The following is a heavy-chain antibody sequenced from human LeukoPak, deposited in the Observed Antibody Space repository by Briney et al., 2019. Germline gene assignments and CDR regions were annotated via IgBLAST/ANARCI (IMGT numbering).Heavy chain of an antibody. CDR1: GYTFTDYY. D-gene: IGHD3-10*01. CDR3: ATWAGRPDYYYYYMDV. Sequence: ASVKVSCKVSGYTFTDYYMHWVPQAPGKGLEWMGLVDPEDGETIYAEKFQGRVTITADTSTDTAYMELSSLRSEDTAVYYCATWAGRPDYYYYYMDVWGKGTTVTVSS. J-gene: IGHJ6*03. V-gene: IGHV1-69-2*01. CDR2: VDPEDGET.